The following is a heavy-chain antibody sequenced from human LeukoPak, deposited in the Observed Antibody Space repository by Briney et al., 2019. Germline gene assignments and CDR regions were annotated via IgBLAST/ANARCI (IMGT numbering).Heavy chain of an antibody. CDR2: ISYDGSNK. Sequence: GGSLRLSCAASGFTFSSYGMHWVRQAPGKGLEWVAVISYDGSNKYYADSVKGRFTTSRDNSKNTLYLQMNSLRAEDTAVYYCAKESSGYPRGPFDYWGQGTLVTVSS. CDR3: AKESSGYPRGPFDY. V-gene: IGHV3-30*18. CDR1: GFTFSSYG. D-gene: IGHD3-22*01. J-gene: IGHJ4*02.